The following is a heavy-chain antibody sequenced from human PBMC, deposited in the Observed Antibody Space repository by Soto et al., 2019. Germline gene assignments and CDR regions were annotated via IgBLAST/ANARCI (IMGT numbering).Heavy chain of an antibody. Sequence: VKVSCKASGYTYISYSMHWVRQAPGQRLDWMVWINVGNGNTKYSQNFQGRVTINQDTSASTAYIELSSLTSEDTAVYYCAREKWGSGSRWLDPWGQGTLVTVSS. D-gene: IGHD6-19*01. J-gene: IGHJ5*02. V-gene: IGHV1-3*01. CDR1: GYTYISYS. CDR2: INVGNGNT. CDR3: AREKWGSGSRWLDP.